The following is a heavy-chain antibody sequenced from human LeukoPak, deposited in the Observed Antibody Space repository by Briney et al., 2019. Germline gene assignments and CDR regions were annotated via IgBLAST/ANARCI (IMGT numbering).Heavy chain of an antibody. D-gene: IGHD3-22*01. CDR1: GFTVSTNF. CDR3: AKDPLYDSKRVVVIILLLAVDY. J-gene: IGHJ4*02. V-gene: IGHV3-66*01. Sequence: PGGSLRLSCAASGFTVSTNFMSWVRQAPGKGLEWVSVTYSGGSTYYADSVKGRFTISRDNSKNTLNLQMNSLRAEDTAVYYCAKDPLYDSKRVVVIILLLAVDYWGQGTLVTVSS. CDR2: TYSGGST.